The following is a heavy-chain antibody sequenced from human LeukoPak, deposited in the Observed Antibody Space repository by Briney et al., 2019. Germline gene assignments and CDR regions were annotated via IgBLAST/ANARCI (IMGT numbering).Heavy chain of an antibody. CDR3: AKGQGGWLQSGDYYFDY. D-gene: IGHD5-24*01. J-gene: IGHJ4*02. Sequence: GGSLRLSCAASGFTFSSYGMHWVRQAPGKGLEWVAVISYDGSNKYYADSVKGRFTISRDNSKNTLYLQMNSLRAEDTALYYCAKGQGGWLQSGDYYFDYWGQGTLVTVSS. CDR2: ISYDGSNK. V-gene: IGHV3-30*18. CDR1: GFTFSSYG.